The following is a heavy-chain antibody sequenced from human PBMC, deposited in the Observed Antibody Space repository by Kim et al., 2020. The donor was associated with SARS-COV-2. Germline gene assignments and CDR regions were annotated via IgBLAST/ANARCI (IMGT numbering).Heavy chain of an antibody. J-gene: IGHJ4*02. D-gene: IGHD2-2*02. CDR3: AKMDCSSTSCYNGPFDY. CDR2: ISGSGGST. CDR1: GFTFSSYA. Sequence: GGSLRLSCAASGFTFSSYAMSWVRQAPGKGLEWVSAISGSGGSTYYADSVKGRFTISRDNSKNTLYLQMNSLRAEDTAVYYCAKMDCSSTSCYNGPFDYWGQGTLVTVSS. V-gene: IGHV3-23*01.